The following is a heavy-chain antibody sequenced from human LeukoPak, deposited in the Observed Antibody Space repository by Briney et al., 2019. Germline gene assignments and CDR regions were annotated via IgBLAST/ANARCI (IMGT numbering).Heavy chain of an antibody. J-gene: IGHJ3*02. CDR3: AKAAYGDYAGAFDI. Sequence: GGSLRLSCAAAGFTFSTYAMTWVRQAPGKGLEWVSSISGSGAGKFYAAPVKGRFTTSRDNSKNTLFVQMNNLRAEDTAVYYCAKAAYGDYAGAFDIWGQGTMVIVSS. CDR2: ISGSGAGK. CDR1: GFTFSTYA. D-gene: IGHD4-17*01. V-gene: IGHV3-23*01.